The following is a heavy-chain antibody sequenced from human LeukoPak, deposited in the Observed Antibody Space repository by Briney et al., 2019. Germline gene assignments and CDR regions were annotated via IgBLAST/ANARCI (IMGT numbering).Heavy chain of an antibody. Sequence: ASVKVSCKASGYTFTSYYMHWVRQAPGQGLEWMGIINPSGGSTSYAQKFQGRVTMTRDTSTSTVYMELSSLRSEDTAVYYCARGIAAASPYYYYGMDVWGQGTTVTVS. D-gene: IGHD6-13*01. CDR3: ARGIAAASPYYYYGMDV. V-gene: IGHV1-46*01. J-gene: IGHJ6*02. CDR2: INPSGGST. CDR1: GYTFTSYY.